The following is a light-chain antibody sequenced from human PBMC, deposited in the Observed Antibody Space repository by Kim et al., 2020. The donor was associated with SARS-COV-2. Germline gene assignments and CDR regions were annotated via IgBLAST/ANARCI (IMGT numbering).Light chain of an antibody. V-gene: IGKV3-20*01. Sequence: EIVLTRSPGTLSLSPGERATLSCRASQSVSSSYLAWYQQKPGQAPRLLIYGASSRATGIPDRFSGSGSGTDFTLTISRPEPEDFAVYYCQQYGSSPLTFGGGTKVDIK. CDR1: QSVSSSY. CDR2: GAS. J-gene: IGKJ4*01. CDR3: QQYGSSPLT.